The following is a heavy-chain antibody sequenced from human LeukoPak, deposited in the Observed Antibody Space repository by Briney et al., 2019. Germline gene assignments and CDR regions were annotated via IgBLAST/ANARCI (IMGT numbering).Heavy chain of an antibody. Sequence: GGSLRLSCAASGFTFSSYSMNWVRQAPGKGLEWVSSISSSSSYIYYADSVKGRFTISRDNAKNSLYLQINSLRAEDTAVYYCARSLWFGEPFLFDYWGQGTLVTVSS. CDR2: ISSSSSYI. J-gene: IGHJ4*02. CDR1: GFTFSSYS. V-gene: IGHV3-21*01. CDR3: ARSLWFGEPFLFDY. D-gene: IGHD3-10*01.